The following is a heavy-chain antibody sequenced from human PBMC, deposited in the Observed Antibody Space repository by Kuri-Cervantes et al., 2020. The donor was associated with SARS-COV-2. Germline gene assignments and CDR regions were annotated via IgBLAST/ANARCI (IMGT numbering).Heavy chain of an antibody. D-gene: IGHD2-2*01. Sequence: GGSLRLSCTASGFTFGDYTMTWFRQAPGQELDWVGFIRSKTYGGTTEYAASVKGRLTISRDDSKSIAYLQMNSLKTEDTAVYYCTFPKDCSSTSCYGDDAFDIWGQGTMVTVSS. V-gene: IGHV3-49*03. CDR1: GFTFGDYT. J-gene: IGHJ3*02. CDR3: TFPKDCSSTSCYGDDAFDI. CDR2: IRSKTYGGTT.